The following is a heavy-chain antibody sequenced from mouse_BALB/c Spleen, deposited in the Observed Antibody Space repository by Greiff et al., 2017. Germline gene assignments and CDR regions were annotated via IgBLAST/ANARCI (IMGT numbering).Heavy chain of an antibody. CDR3: ARLITTDFDY. CDR1: GYSITSDYA. CDR2: ISYSGST. V-gene: IGHV3-2*02. D-gene: IGHD2-4*01. J-gene: IGHJ2*01. Sequence: EVQLQESGPGLVKPSQSLSLSCTVSGYSITSDYAWNWIRQFPGNKLEWMGYISYSGSTSYNPSLKSRISITRDTSKNQFFLQLNSVTTEDTATYYCARLITTDFDYGGQGTTRTVSS.